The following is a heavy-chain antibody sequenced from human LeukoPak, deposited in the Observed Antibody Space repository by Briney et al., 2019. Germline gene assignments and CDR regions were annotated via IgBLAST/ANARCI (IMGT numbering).Heavy chain of an antibody. CDR1: GGSFSGYY. J-gene: IGHJ4*02. V-gene: IGHV4-34*01. Sequence: PSETLSLTCAVYGGSFSGYYWSWIRQPPGKGLEWIGEINHSGSTNYNPSLKSRVTISVDTSKNQFSLKLSSVTAADTAVYYCARGRSDYVWGSYRSPSFDYWGQGTLVTVSS. D-gene: IGHD3-16*02. CDR2: INHSGST. CDR3: ARGRSDYVWGSYRSPSFDY.